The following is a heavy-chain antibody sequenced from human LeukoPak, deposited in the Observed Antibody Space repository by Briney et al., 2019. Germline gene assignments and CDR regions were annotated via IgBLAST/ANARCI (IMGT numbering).Heavy chain of an antibody. CDR2: ISYDGSNK. D-gene: IGHD6-19*01. Sequence: GGSLRLSCAASGFTFSSYGMHWVRQAPGKGLEWVAVISYDGSNKYYADSVKGRFTISRDNSKNTLYLQMNSLRAEDTAVYYCAKDQGASDRGWVFDYWGQGTLVTVSS. CDR1: GFTFSSYG. V-gene: IGHV3-30*18. CDR3: AKDQGASDRGWVFDY. J-gene: IGHJ4*02.